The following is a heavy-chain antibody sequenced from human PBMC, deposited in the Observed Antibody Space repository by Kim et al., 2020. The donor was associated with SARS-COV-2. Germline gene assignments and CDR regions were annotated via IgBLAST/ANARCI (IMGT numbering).Heavy chain of an antibody. Sequence: SETLSLTCAVSGGSISSSNWWSWVRQPPGKGLEWIGEIYHSGSTNYNPSLKSRVTISVDKSKNQFSLKLSSVTAADTAVYYCALYREEGPVATPTDWFDPWGQGTLVTVSS. CDR2: IYHSGST. V-gene: IGHV4-4*02. CDR1: GGSISSSNW. CDR3: ALYREEGPVATPTDWFDP. D-gene: IGHD5-12*01. J-gene: IGHJ5*02.